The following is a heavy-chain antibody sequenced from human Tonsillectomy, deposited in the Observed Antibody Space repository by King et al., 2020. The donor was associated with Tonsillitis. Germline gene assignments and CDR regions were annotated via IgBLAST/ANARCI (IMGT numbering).Heavy chain of an antibody. CDR1: GYTFTSYG. D-gene: IGHD3-22*01. J-gene: IGHJ4*02. V-gene: IGHV1-18*04. Sequence: QLVQSGAEVKKPGASVKVSCKASGYTFTSYGISWVRQAPGQGLEWMGWISAYNGNTNYAQKLQGRVTMTKDTSTSTAYMELRSLRSDETAVYYCARVDSYDSSGYQPTLDYWGQGTLVTVSS. CDR3: ARVDSYDSSGYQPTLDY. CDR2: ISAYNGNT.